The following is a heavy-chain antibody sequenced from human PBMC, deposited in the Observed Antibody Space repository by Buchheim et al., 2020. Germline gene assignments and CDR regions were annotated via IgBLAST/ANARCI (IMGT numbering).Heavy chain of an antibody. CDR1: GITFSSDA. CDR3: AQDPEFNWNSRLDP. J-gene: IGHJ5*02. Sequence: EVRLLESGGGMVQPGGSLRLSCAASGITFSSDAMSWVRQAPGKGLEWVSAISGSGDSTYYADSLKGRFIISRDNSKNTLYLQMNSLRVEDTAVYYCAQDPEFNWNSRLDPWGQGTLVLSP. CDR2: ISGSGDST. V-gene: IGHV3-23*01. D-gene: IGHD1-7*01.